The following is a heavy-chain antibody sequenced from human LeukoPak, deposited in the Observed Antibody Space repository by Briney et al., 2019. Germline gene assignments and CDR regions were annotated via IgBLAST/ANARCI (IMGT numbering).Heavy chain of an antibody. CDR2: IIPIFGTA. V-gene: IGHV1-69*13. J-gene: IGHJ5*02. Sequence: GASVKVSCKASGGTFSSYAISWVRQAPGQGLEWMGGIIPIFGTANYAQKFQGRVTITADESTSTAYMELSSLRSEDTAVYYCARQWELLWWFDPWGQGTLVTVSS. CDR3: ARQWELLWWFDP. D-gene: IGHD1-26*01. CDR1: GGTFSSYA.